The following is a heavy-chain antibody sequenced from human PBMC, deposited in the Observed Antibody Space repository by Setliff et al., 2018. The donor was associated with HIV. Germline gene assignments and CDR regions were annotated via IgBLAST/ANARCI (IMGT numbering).Heavy chain of an antibody. D-gene: IGHD6-13*01. J-gene: IGHJ4*02. V-gene: IGHV5-51*01. CDR2: IYPGDSDT. CDR3: ARHLIPGDPRYSSSWYY. Sequence: ESLKISCKGSGYSFTSYWIGWVRQMPGKGLEWMGIIYPGDSDTRYSPSFQGQVTLSADKSISTAYLQWSSLKASDTAMYYCARHLIPGDPRYSSSWYYWGQGTLVTVSS. CDR1: GYSFTSYW.